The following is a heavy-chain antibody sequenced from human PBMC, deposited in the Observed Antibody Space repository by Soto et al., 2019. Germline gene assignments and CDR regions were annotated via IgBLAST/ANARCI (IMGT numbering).Heavy chain of an antibody. V-gene: IGHV3-48*03. CDR3: DHPRGYGVFDAVDI. CDR1: RFTFSTYE. D-gene: IGHD4-17*01. CDR2: ISSSGSTV. Sequence: PGGSLRLSCAASRFTFSTYEMHWVRQAPGKGLEWVSYISSSGSTVYYADSVRGRFTISRDNTRNTLYLQMSSLRTEDTAVYYCDHPRGYGVFDAVDIWGQGTMVT. J-gene: IGHJ3*02.